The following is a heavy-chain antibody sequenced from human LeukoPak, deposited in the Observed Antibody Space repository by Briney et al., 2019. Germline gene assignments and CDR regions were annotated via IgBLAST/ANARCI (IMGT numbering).Heavy chain of an antibody. CDR3: ARDGRHWYQFDH. D-gene: IGHD6-13*01. CDR1: GFTFSSYA. Sequence: RPGGSLRLSCAASGFTFSSYAMSWVRQAPGKGLEWVSAISGSGGSTYYADSVKGRFTISRDNSKNTLYLQMNSLRAEDTAVYYCARDGRHWYQFDHWGQGTLVTVSS. V-gene: IGHV3-23*01. CDR2: ISGSGGST. J-gene: IGHJ4*02.